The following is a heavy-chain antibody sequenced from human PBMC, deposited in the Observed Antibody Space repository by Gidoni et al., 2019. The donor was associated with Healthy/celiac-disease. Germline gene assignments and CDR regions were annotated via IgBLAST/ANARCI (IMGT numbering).Heavy chain of an antibody. Sequence: QVQLVQSGAEVKKPGSSVKVSCKASGGTFSSYAISWVRQAHGQGLEWMGGIIPIFGTANYAQKFQGRVTITADESTSTAYMVLSSLRSEDTAVYYFARVYYYGSGSYGPLDPWGQGTLVTVSS. V-gene: IGHV1-69*01. CDR2: IIPIFGTA. J-gene: IGHJ5*02. D-gene: IGHD3-10*01. CDR3: ARVYYYGSGSYGPLDP. CDR1: GGTFSSYA.